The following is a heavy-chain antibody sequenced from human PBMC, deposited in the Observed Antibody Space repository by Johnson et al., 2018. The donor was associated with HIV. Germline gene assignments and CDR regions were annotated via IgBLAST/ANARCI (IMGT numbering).Heavy chain of an antibody. V-gene: IGHV3-15*01. CDR2: IKSKTDGGTT. D-gene: IGHD6-6*01. J-gene: IGHJ3*02. CDR1: GFTFSNAW. Sequence: VQLVESGGGLVQPGGSLRLSCAAPGFTFSNAWMSWVRQAPGKGLEWVGHIKSKTDGGTTDYAAPVKGRFTISRDDSKNTLYLQMNSLRAEDTAVYYCARVGQKLVPVPRGAFDIWGQGTMVTVSS. CDR3: ARVGQKLVPVPRGAFDI.